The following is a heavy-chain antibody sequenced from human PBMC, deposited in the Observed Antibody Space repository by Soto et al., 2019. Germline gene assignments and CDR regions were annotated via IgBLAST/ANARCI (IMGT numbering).Heavy chain of an antibody. CDR3: LSSPNTSGMDV. V-gene: IGHV3-23*01. Sequence: GGSLRLCCAASGFSFSSYAISWVRQAPGKGLEWVSSISGGSGSKYYADSVKGRFTISRDNSKNTLYLQMNSLRAEDTAVYYCLSSPNTSGMDVWGQGTTVTVSS. CDR1: GFSFSSYA. CDR2: ISGGSGSK. J-gene: IGHJ6*02. D-gene: IGHD3-16*02.